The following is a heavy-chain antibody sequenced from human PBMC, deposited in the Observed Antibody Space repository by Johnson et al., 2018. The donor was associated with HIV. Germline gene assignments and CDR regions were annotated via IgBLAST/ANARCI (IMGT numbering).Heavy chain of an antibody. Sequence: VQLVESGGGVVRPGGSLRLSCAASGFTFDDHGMSWVRQAPGKGLEWVSGINWNGGSTGSADSVTGRFTISRDNAKNSLYLQMNSLRAEDTAVYYCARVHADAVTTWSEGAYDIWGQGTMVTVSS. D-gene: IGHD4-17*01. J-gene: IGHJ3*02. CDR3: ARVHADAVTTWSEGAYDI. V-gene: IGHV3-20*04. CDR2: INWNGGST. CDR1: GFTFDDHG.